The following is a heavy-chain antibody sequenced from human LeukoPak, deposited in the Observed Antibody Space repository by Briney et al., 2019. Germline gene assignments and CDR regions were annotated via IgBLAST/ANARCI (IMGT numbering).Heavy chain of an antibody. J-gene: IGHJ6*03. CDR2: IYYSGST. CDR1: GGSISSYY. Sequence: SETLSLTCTVSGGSISSYYWSWIRQPPGKGLEWIGYIYYSGSTNYNPSLKSRVTISVDTSKNQFSLKLSSVTAADTAVYYCARVRTYYYYYMDVWGKGTTVTISS. CDR3: ARVRTYYYYYMDV. V-gene: IGHV4-59*08.